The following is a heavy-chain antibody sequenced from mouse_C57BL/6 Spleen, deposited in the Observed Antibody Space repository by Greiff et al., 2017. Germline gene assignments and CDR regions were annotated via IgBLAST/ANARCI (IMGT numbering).Heavy chain of an antibody. CDR3: TRANWGYFDY. CDR1: GFTFSSYA. J-gene: IGHJ2*01. Sequence: EVQVVESGEGLVKPGGSLKLSCAASGFTFSSYAMSWVRQTPEKRLEWVAYISIGGDYIYYADTVKGRFTISRDNASNTLYLQMSSLKSEDTAVYYCTRANWGYFDYWGQGTTLTVSS. D-gene: IGHD4-1*01. CDR2: ISIGGDYI. V-gene: IGHV5-9-1*02.